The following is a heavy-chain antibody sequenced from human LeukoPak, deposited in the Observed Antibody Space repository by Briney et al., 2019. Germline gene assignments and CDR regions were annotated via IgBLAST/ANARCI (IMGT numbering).Heavy chain of an antibody. CDR2: IYYSGST. D-gene: IGHD6-19*01. Sequence: PSETLSLTCTVSGGSISSSSYYWGWIRQPPGKGLEWIGSIYYSGSTYYNPSLKSRVTISVDTSKNQFSLKLSSVTAADTAVYYCARYSSGWWGFDYWGQGTLVTVSS. J-gene: IGHJ4*02. V-gene: IGHV4-39*01. CDR3: ARYSSGWWGFDY. CDR1: GGSISSSSYY.